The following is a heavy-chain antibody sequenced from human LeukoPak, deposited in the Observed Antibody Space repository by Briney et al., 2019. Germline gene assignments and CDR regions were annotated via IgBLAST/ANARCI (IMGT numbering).Heavy chain of an antibody. V-gene: IGHV1-18*04. D-gene: IGHD2-21*02. Sequence: GASVKVSCKASGYTFTGYYMHWVRQAPGQGLEWMGWINAYNGNTNYAQKLQGRVTMTTDTSTSTAYMELRSLRSDDTAVYYCARVRGLHIVVVTAPIVYYFDYWGQGTLVTVSS. CDR2: INAYNGNT. CDR3: ARVRGLHIVVVTAPIVYYFDY. J-gene: IGHJ4*02. CDR1: GYTFTGYY.